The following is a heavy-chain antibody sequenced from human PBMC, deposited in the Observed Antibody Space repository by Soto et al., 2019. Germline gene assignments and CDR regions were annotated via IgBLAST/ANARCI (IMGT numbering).Heavy chain of an antibody. CDR3: TRKVAVRACDI. V-gene: IGHV3-74*01. CDR1: GFTFSTYW. J-gene: IGHJ3*02. CDR2: ITGDGSTT. Sequence: EVQLAESGGGLVQPGGSLSLSCAASGFTFSTYWMHWVRQGPGQGLLWVSRITGDGSTTNYADSVKGRCTISRDNANNRLYLYMTSLRAEHTAVYYYTRKVAVRACDIWGPGKIVVV. D-gene: IGHD3-10*01.